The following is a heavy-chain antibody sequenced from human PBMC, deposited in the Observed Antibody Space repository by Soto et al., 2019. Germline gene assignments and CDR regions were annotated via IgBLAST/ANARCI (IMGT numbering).Heavy chain of an antibody. CDR1: GFTFSSYA. J-gene: IGHJ3*02. Sequence: EVQLLESGGGLVQPGGSLRLSCAASGFTFSSYAMSWVRQAPGKGLEWVSAISGSGGSTYYADSVKGRFTISRDNSKNTLYQQMNSLRAEDTAVYYCAKSLSRAADYCGGGSCYSHAFDIWGQGTMVTVSS. D-gene: IGHD2-15*01. CDR3: AKSLSRAADYCGGGSCYSHAFDI. V-gene: IGHV3-23*01. CDR2: ISGSGGST.